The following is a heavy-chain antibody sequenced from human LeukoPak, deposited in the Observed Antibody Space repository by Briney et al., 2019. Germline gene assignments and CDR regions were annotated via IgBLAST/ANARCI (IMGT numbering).Heavy chain of an antibody. D-gene: IGHD3-22*01. CDR2: ISGSGGST. Sequence: GGSLRLSCAASGFTFSSYAMSWVRQAPGKGLEWVSAISGSGGSTYYADSVKGRFTISRDNSKNTLYLQMNSLRAEDTAVYYCAKTREPSYYYDSSGLRSAFDIWGQGTMVTVSS. J-gene: IGHJ3*02. CDR1: GFTFSSYA. CDR3: AKTREPSYYYDSSGLRSAFDI. V-gene: IGHV3-23*01.